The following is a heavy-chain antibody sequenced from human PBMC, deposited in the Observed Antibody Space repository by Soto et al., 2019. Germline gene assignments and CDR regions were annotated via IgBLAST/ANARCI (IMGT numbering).Heavy chain of an antibody. J-gene: IGHJ6*02. CDR3: ARDRTYYYDSSGYSYGMDV. V-gene: IGHV4-30-4*01. D-gene: IGHD3-22*01. CDR2: IYYSGST. Sequence: TLSLTCTVSGGSISSGDYYWSWIRQPPGKGLEWIGYIYYSGSTYYNPSLKSRVTISVDTSKNQFSLKLSSVTAADTAVYYCARDRTYYYDSSGYSYGMDVWGQGTTVTVSS. CDR1: GGSISSGDYY.